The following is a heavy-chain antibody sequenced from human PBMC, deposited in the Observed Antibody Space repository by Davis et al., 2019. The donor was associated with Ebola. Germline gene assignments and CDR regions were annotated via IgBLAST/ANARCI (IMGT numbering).Heavy chain of an antibody. V-gene: IGHV6-1*01. J-gene: IGHJ4*02. D-gene: IGHD5-12*01. CDR1: GDSVSG. CDR2: TYYTSQWYN. CDR3: ARGWLRSGFDY. Sequence: HSQTLSLTCAISGDSVSGWNWIRQSPSRGLEWLGRTYYTSQWYNDYAVSMKSRITINPDTSKNQFSLQLSSVTPEDTAVYYCARGWLRSGFDYWGQGNLVIVSS.